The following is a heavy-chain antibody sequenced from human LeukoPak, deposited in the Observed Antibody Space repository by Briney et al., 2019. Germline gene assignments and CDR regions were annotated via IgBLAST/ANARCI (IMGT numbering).Heavy chain of an antibody. CDR1: GYTFTSYY. J-gene: IGHJ4*02. CDR3: ARGKAVTDPLGYFDY. Sequence: ASVKVSCKASGYTFTSYYMHWVRQAPGQGLEWMGVINPSAGNTRYAQKFQGRVTMTRDTSTSTVYMERSSLRSEDTAVYCCARGKAVTDPLGYFDYWGQGTLVTVSS. V-gene: IGHV1-46*01. CDR2: INPSAGNT. D-gene: IGHD4-11*01.